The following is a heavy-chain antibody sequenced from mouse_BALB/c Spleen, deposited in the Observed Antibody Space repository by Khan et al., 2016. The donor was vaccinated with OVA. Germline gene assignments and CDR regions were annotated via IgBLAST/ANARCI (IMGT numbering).Heavy chain of an antibody. CDR2: IDPANDNT. J-gene: IGHJ3*01. D-gene: IGHD4-1*01. V-gene: IGHV14-3*02. CDR1: GFNIKDTY. Sequence: VQLQQSGAELVKPGASVKLSCTASGFNIKDTYMHWVKQRPEQGLEWIGRIDPANDNTKYDPKFQGKATITADTSSNTAYLQLSSLTSEDTAVYYCASHYWDVFAYWGQGTLVTVSA. CDR3: ASHYWDVFAY.